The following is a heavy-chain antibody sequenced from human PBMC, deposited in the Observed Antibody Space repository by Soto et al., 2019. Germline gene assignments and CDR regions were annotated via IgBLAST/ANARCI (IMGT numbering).Heavy chain of an antibody. CDR1: GGSISSGDYY. CDR2: IYYSGST. J-gene: IGHJ4*02. Sequence: SETLSLTCTVSGGSISSGDYYWSWIRQPPGKGLEWIGYIYYSGSTYYNPSLKSRVTISVDTSKNQSSLKLSSVTAADTAVYYCARKADFWSGYYIDYWGQGTLVTVSS. V-gene: IGHV4-30-4*01. D-gene: IGHD3-3*01. CDR3: ARKADFWSGYYIDY.